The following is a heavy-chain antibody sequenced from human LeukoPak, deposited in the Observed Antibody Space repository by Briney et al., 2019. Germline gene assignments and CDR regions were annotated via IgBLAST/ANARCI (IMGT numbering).Heavy chain of an antibody. J-gene: IGHJ4*02. CDR2: ISSSGSTI. V-gene: IGHV3-48*03. CDR1: GFTFRSYE. D-gene: IGHD3-10*01. CDR3: ARDGGEINY. Sequence: GGSLRLSCAATGFTFRSYEMDWVRQAPGKGMEWVSYISSSGSTIYYADSVKGRFTISRDNAKNSLYLQMNSLRAEDTAVYYCARDGGEINYWGQGTLVTVSS.